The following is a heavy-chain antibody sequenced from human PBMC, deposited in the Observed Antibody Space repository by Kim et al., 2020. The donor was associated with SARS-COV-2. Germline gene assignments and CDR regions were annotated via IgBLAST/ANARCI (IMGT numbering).Heavy chain of an antibody. CDR3: ARDAGRYCSSTSCYGGMDV. CDR2: IYYSGST. Sequence: SETLSLTCTVSGGSISSYYWSWIRQPPGKGLEWIGYIYYSGSTNYNPSLKSRVTISVDTSKNQFSLKLSSVTAADTAVYYCARDAGRYCSSTSCYGGMDVWGQGTTVTVSS. CDR1: GGSISSYY. D-gene: IGHD2-2*01. J-gene: IGHJ6*02. V-gene: IGHV4-59*01.